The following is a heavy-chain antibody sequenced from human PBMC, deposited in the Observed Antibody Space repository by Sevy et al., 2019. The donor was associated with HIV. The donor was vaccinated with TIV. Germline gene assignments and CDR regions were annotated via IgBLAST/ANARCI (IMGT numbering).Heavy chain of an antibody. J-gene: IGHJ6*02. V-gene: IGHV3-53*01. D-gene: IGHD3-16*02. CDR2: IHADGSS. CDR3: ARDRRFCGNECYLYYYYGMDV. Sequence: GGSLRLSCAASGFNVNDNYMTWVRQAPGNGLEWVSIIHADGSSYYADSVKGRFTMSRDDSKNIVNLQMNSLRADDTAVYYCARDRRFCGNECYLYYYYGMDVSGQGTSVTVSS. CDR1: GFNVNDNY.